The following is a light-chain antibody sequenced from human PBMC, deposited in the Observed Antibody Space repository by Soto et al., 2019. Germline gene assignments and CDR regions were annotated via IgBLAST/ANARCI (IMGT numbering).Light chain of an antibody. V-gene: IGLV2-14*01. CDR3: SSNTLSNTYV. CDR2: GVT. CDR1: SSDVGAYDY. Sequence: QSVLTQPASVSGSPGQSITISCTGTSSDVGAYDYVSWYQQHPGKAPKLMIFGVTYRPSGVSSRFSGSKSGNTASLTISGLQAEDEADYYCSSNTLSNTYVFGTGTKVTVL. J-gene: IGLJ1*01.